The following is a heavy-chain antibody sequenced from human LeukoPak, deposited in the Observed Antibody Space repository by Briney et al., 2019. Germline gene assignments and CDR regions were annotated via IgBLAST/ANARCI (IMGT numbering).Heavy chain of an antibody. CDR1: GYTLTSYG. J-gene: IGHJ4*02. Sequence: ASVKVSCKASGYTLTSYGISWVRQAPGQGLEWMGWISAYNGNTNYAQKLQGRVTMTTDTSTSTAYMELRSLRSDHTAVYYCARSGEIGVVLAAYLHYWGQGTLVTVSS. V-gene: IGHV1-18*01. D-gene: IGHD2-15*01. CDR2: ISAYNGNT. CDR3: ARSGEIGVVLAAYLHY.